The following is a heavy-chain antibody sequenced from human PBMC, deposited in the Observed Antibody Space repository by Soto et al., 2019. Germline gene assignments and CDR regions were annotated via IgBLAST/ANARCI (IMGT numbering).Heavy chain of an antibody. V-gene: IGHV4-34*01. D-gene: IGHD5-12*01. CDR1: GGSFSGYY. Sequence: SETLSLTCAVYGGSFSGYYWSWIRQPPGKGLEWIGEINHSGSTNYNPSLKSRVTISVDTSKNQFSLKLSSVTAADTAVYYCARDRRDGYNFDYWGQGTLVTVSS. CDR2: INHSGST. J-gene: IGHJ4*02. CDR3: ARDRRDGYNFDY.